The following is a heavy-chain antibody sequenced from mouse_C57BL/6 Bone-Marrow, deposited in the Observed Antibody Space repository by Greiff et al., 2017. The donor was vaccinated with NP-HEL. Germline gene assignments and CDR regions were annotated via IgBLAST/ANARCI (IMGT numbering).Heavy chain of an antibody. Sequence: EVHLVESGGGLVQPKGSLKLSCAASGFSFNTYAMNWVRQAPGKGLEWVARIRSKSNNYATYYADSVKDRFTISRDDSESMLYLQMNNLKTEDTAMYYCVRQGNYYSNYFYAMDYWGQGTSVTVSS. CDR2: IRSKSNNYAT. D-gene: IGHD2-5*01. CDR3: VRQGNYYSNYFYAMDY. V-gene: IGHV10-1*01. CDR1: GFSFNTYA. J-gene: IGHJ4*01.